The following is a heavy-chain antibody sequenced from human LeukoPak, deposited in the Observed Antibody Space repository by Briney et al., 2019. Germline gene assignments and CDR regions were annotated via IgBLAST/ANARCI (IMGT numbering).Heavy chain of an antibody. Sequence: GGSLSLSCAASEFILSNWWMTWVRQAPGKGVEWVASIKPDGSENYHVDSVKGRFTVSRDNARSSLYLQMNSLRAEDTAVYYCARGHYGMDVWGQGTTVTVSS. J-gene: IGHJ6*02. V-gene: IGHV3-7*01. CDR2: IKPDGSEN. CDR1: EFILSNWW. CDR3: ARGHYGMDV.